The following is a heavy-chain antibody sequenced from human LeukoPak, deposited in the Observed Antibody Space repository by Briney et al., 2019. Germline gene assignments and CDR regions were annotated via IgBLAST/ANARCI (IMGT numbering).Heavy chain of an antibody. Sequence: GGCLRLSCAGSVFIFNNYAMHWVRQPPWKGLEWVLGISWNSGSIDYADSVKGRFTISRDNAKNSLYLQVNSLRVEDTAYYYCAKDNRRHYTSGPNPDSLHWGQGALVTVSS. CDR3: AKDNRRHYTSGPNPDSLH. CDR1: VFIFNNYA. J-gene: IGHJ4*02. D-gene: IGHD6-19*01. CDR2: ISWNSGSI. V-gene: IGHV3-9*01.